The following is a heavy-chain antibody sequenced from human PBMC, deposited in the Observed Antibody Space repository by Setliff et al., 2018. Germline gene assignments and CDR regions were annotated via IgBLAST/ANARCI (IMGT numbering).Heavy chain of an antibody. CDR1: GFTFSSYW. CDR3: ARVSAVKYYDFWSGYYAFDY. Sequence: PGGSLRLSCAASGFTFSSYWMSWVRQAPGKGLEWVANIKQDGSEKYYVDSVKGRFTISRDNAKNSLYLQMNSLRAEDTAVYYCARVSAVKYYDFWSGYYAFDYWGQGTLVTVSS. CDR2: IKQDGSEK. V-gene: IGHV3-7*01. D-gene: IGHD3-3*01. J-gene: IGHJ4*02.